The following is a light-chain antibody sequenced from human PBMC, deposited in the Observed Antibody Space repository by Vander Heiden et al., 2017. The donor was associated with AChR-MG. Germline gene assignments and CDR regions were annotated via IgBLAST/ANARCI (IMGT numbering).Light chain of an antibody. CDR1: QSVSSY. CDR3: QQRSNGPPLYT. CDR2: DAS. V-gene: IGKV3-11*01. Sequence: EIVLTQSPATLSLSPGERATLSCRASQSVSSYLAWYQQKPGQAPRLLIYDASNRATGIQARFSGSGYGTDFNLTISSREPEDFAVYYCQQRSNGPPLYTFGQGTKLEIK. J-gene: IGKJ2*01.